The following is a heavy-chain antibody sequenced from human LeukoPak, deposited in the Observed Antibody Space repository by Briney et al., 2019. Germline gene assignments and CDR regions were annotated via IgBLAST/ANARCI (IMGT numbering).Heavy chain of an antibody. Sequence: PSETLSLTCTVSGGSISSSSYYWGWIRHPPGKGLEWIGSIYYSGSTYYNPSLKSRVTISVDTSKNQFSLKLSSVTAADTAVYYCARQRAWGSSGYYPTPTSYFDYWGQGTLVTVSS. D-gene: IGHD3-22*01. V-gene: IGHV4-39*01. CDR2: IYYSGST. CDR3: ARQRAWGSSGYYPTPTSYFDY. J-gene: IGHJ4*02. CDR1: GGSISSSSYY.